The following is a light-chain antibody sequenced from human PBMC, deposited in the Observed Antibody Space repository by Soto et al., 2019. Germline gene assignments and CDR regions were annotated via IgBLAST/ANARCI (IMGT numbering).Light chain of an antibody. CDR1: QSVSNS. CDR2: GAS. Sequence: EIVMTQSPVTLSVSPGERATLSCRASQSVSNSLAWYQQKPGQAPRLLFYGASARATGIPASFSGSGSGTEFTLTFSSLQSEDLAVYYCQQYNNWPITFGQGTRLEIK. CDR3: QQYNNWPIT. V-gene: IGKV3-15*01. J-gene: IGKJ5*01.